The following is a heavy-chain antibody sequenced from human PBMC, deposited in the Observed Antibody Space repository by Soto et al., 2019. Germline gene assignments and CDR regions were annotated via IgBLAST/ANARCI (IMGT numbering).Heavy chain of an antibody. CDR3: ARDQSRAGTYGCNGLDY. CDR2: IIPIFDTT. V-gene: IGHV1-69*12. Sequence: QVQLVQSGTELKKPGSSVKDSCKASRGTFSNYVINWVRQAPGQGLEWMGDIIPIFDTTHYAQNFKGRVTITADESTATAYKELSSLRSEDTGVYYCARDQSRAGTYGCNGLDYWGQGTLVTVSS. CDR1: RGTFSNYV. D-gene: IGHD3-10*01. J-gene: IGHJ4*02.